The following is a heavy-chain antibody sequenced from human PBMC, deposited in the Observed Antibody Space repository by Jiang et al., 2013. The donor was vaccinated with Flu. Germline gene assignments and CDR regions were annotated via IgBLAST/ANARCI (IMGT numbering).Heavy chain of an antibody. CDR3: ARDHYDFWSGNNWFDP. CDR2: IYTSGST. V-gene: IGHV4-61*02. D-gene: IGHD3-3*01. Sequence: PGLVKPSQTLSLTCSVSGGSISSGSYYWSWIRQPAGKGLEWIGRIYTSGSTNYNPSLRSRVTISVDTSKNQFSLKLSSVTAADTAVYYCARDHYDFWSGNNWFDPWGQGTLVTVSS. CDR1: GGSISSGSYY. J-gene: IGHJ5*02.